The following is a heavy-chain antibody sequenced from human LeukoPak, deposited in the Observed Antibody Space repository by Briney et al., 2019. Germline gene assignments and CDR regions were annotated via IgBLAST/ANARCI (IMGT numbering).Heavy chain of an antibody. J-gene: IGHJ5*02. D-gene: IGHD3-10*01. CDR3: ARAPYYYGSGSQTGDDWFDP. CDR1: GYTFTGYY. CDR2: INPNSGGT. V-gene: IGHV1-2*02. Sequence: ASVKVSCKASGYTFTGYYMHWVRQAPGQGLEWMGWINPNSGGTNYAQKFRGRVTMTRDTSISTAYMELSRLRSDDTAVYYCARAPYYYGSGSQTGDDWFDPWGQGTLVTVSS.